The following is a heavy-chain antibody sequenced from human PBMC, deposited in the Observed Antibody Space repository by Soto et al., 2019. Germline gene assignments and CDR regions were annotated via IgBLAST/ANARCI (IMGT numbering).Heavy chain of an antibody. D-gene: IGHD3-16*01. CDR3: AASGAREGDWFDP. CDR1: GDSIRRRGFY. Sequence: QVHLQESGPGLVNPSQTLSLTCTVSGDSIRRRGFYWSWIRHHPGEGLEWIGFVYYSGTTDYKPSLRGRVAISADTSRNQFSLRLTSVTAVDTAVYYCAASGAREGDWFDPWGQGILVTVSS. CDR2: VYYSGTT. V-gene: IGHV4-31*03. J-gene: IGHJ5*02.